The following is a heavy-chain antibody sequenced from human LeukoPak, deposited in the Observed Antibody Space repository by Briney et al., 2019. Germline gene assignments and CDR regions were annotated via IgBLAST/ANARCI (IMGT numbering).Heavy chain of an antibody. Sequence: GGSLRLSCAASGFTFSSYGMHWVRQAPGKGLEWVAVIWYDGSNKYYADSVKGRFTISRDNSKNTLCLQMNSLRAEDTAVYYCVREDTSATANYWGQGTLVTISS. J-gene: IGHJ4*02. V-gene: IGHV3-33*01. CDR1: GFTFSSYG. CDR2: IWYDGSNK. D-gene: IGHD2-21*02. CDR3: VREDTSATANY.